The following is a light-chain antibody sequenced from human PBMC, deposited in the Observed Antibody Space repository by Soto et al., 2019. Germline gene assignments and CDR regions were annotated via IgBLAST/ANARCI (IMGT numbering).Light chain of an antibody. CDR1: QNINNW. V-gene: IGKV1-5*01. CDR2: DAS. J-gene: IGKJ2*01. CDR3: QQYNSYSPVT. Sequence: DIQMTQSPSTLSASVGDRVTITCRASQNINNWLAWYQQKPGKAPKFLIYDASILESGVPSRFSGSGSGTEFTLTISSLQPDDFATYYCQQYNSYSPVTFGQGTKLEIK.